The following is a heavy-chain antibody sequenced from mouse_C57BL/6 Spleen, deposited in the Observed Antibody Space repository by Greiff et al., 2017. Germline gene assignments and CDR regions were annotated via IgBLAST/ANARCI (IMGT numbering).Heavy chain of an antibody. CDR1: GYAFSSSW. CDR3: ARAVVAFYYAMDY. J-gene: IGHJ4*01. CDR2: IYPGDGDT. Sequence: QVTLKVSGPELVKPGASVKISCKASGYAFSSSWMNWVKQRPGKGLEWIGRIYPGDGDTNYNGKFKGKATLTADKSPSTAYMQLSSLTSEDSAVYFCARAVVAFYYAMDYWGQGTSVTVSS. V-gene: IGHV1-82*01. D-gene: IGHD1-1*01.